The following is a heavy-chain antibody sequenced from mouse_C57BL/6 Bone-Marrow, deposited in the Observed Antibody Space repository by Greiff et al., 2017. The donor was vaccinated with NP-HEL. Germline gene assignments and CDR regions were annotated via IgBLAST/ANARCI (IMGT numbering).Heavy chain of an antibody. V-gene: IGHV2-2*01. Sequence: QVQLQQSGPGLVQPSQSLSITCTVSGFSLTSYGVHWVRQSPGKGLEWLGVIWSGGSTDYNAAFISRLSISKDNSKSQVFFKMNSLQADDTAIYYCARNEGYDGYYPYAMDYWGQGTSVTVSS. CDR1: GFSLTSYG. J-gene: IGHJ4*01. CDR2: IWSGGST. D-gene: IGHD2-3*01. CDR3: ARNEGYDGYYPYAMDY.